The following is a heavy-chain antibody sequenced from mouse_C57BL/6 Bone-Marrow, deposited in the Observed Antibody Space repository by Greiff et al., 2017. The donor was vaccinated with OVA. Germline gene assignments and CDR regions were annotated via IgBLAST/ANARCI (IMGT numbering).Heavy chain of an antibody. J-gene: IGHJ2*01. CDR1: GFTFSDYG. CDR2: ISSGSSTI. D-gene: IGHD4-1*01. V-gene: IGHV5-17*01. CDR3: ARGILANWDYFDY. Sequence: EVKVVESGGGLVKPGGSLKLSCAASGFTFSDYGMHWVRQAPEKGLEWVAYISSGSSTIYYADTVKGRFTISRDNAKNTLFLQMTSLRSEDTAMYYCARGILANWDYFDYWGQGTTLTVSS.